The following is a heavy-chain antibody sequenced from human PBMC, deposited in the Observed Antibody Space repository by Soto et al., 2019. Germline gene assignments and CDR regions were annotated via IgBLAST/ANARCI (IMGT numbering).Heavy chain of an antibody. CDR3: ARDQSPSSGWPGMDV. D-gene: IGHD6-19*01. V-gene: IGHV1-2*02. J-gene: IGHJ6*02. CDR2: INPNSGGT. CDR1: GGTFSSYA. Sequence: ASVKVSCKASGGTFSSYAISWVRQAPGQGLEWMGWINPNSGGTNYAQKFQGRVTMTRDTSISTAYMELNRLRSDDTAVYYCARDQSPSSGWPGMDVWGQGTTVTVFS.